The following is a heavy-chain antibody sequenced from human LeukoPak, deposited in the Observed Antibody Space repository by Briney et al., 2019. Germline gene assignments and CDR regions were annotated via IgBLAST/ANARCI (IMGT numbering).Heavy chain of an antibody. CDR3: ARDRGFSSGHGGWFDP. CDR1: GGSISNNY. J-gene: IGHJ5*02. V-gene: IGHV4-4*07. D-gene: IGHD6-19*01. CDR2: IYSSGST. Sequence: PSETLSLTCTVSGGSISNNYWTWIRQPAGKGLEYIGRIYSSGSTHHNPSLKSRVTMSVDTSKNQFSLKLTSVTVADTALYYCARDRGFSSGHGGWFDPWGQGTLVTVSS.